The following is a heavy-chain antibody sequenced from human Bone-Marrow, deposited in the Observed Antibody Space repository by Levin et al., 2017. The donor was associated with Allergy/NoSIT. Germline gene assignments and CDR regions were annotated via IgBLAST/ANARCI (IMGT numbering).Heavy chain of an antibody. V-gene: IGHV3-30*04. CDR3: AGVFGIAVAGTGLYYYFSMDV. D-gene: IGHD6-19*01. Sequence: GGSLRLSCAASGFTFSDSAIHWVRQAPGKGLEWVATVSHDGGSKFHARSVKGRFTLSRDNSKTSVYLQMTSLRPKDTAVYFCAGVFGIAVAGTGLYYYFSMDVWGQGTAVIVSS. CDR1: GFTFSDSA. J-gene: IGHJ6*02. CDR2: VSHDGGSK.